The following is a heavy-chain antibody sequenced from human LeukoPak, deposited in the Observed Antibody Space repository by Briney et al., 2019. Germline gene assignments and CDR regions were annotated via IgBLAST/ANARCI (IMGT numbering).Heavy chain of an antibody. J-gene: IGHJ4*02. Sequence: PGRSLILSCAASGFTFRSYGMHWVRQAPGKGLEWVAVIWYDGSNKYYSDSVKGRFTISRDNSKNTLYLQMNSLSAEDTAVYYCARRVARYYVDYWGQGTLVTVSS. CDR2: IWYDGSNK. CDR3: ARRVARYYVDY. V-gene: IGHV3-33*01. CDR1: GFTFRSYG.